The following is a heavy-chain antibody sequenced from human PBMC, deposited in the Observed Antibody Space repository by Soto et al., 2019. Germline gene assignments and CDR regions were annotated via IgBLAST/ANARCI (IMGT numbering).Heavy chain of an antibody. CDR3: ARGAVVNFDS. Sequence: QLQLQESGSGLVKPSQTLSLTCAVSGGSISSGGSSWTWIRQPPGKGLEWIGYIYHSGSTYYNPSLKSRVTISVDRSKNQSSLKLTSGTAADTAVYYCARGAVVNFDSWGQGTLVTVSS. D-gene: IGHD2-21*01. V-gene: IGHV4-30-2*01. CDR2: IYHSGST. CDR1: GGSISSGGSS. J-gene: IGHJ4*02.